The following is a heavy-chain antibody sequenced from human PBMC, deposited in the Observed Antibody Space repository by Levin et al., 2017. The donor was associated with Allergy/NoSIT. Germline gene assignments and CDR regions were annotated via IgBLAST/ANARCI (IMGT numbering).Heavy chain of an antibody. D-gene: IGHD7-27*01. J-gene: IGHJ6*03. CDR1: GFTFSSYG. Sequence: SCAASGFTFSSYGMHWVRQAPGKGLEWVAVLSYNGNYKYLADSVRGRVTISRDNSKNTLYLQMNSLRPEDTAVYFCAKDVGMQSYYYMDVWGKGITVTVS. CDR3: AKDVGMQSYYYMDV. V-gene: IGHV3-30*18. CDR2: LSYNGNYK.